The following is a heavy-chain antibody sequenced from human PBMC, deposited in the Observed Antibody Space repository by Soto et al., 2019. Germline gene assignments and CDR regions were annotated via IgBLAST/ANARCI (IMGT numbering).Heavy chain of an antibody. D-gene: IGHD1-1*01. CDR3: ARDLWVEPELYYYGMDV. V-gene: IGHV4-30-4*01. CDR2: IFYNGTT. J-gene: IGHJ6*02. Sequence: SETLSLTCTVSGGSISSADDYWSWIRQTPGKGLEWIGHIFYNGTTYYNPSLKSRLTISVDTSKNHFSLRLTSVTAADTAVYYCARDLWVEPELYYYGMDVWGQGTTVTVSS. CDR1: GGSISSADDY.